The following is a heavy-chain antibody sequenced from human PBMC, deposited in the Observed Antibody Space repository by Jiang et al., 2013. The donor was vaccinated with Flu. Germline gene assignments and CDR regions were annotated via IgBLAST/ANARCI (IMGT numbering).Heavy chain of an antibody. V-gene: IGHV3-64*01. CDR2: ISSNGGST. CDR3: ARAIDVAAAGTIYFQH. Sequence: PGGSLRLSCAASGFTSVAIYAVVRQAPGKGLEYIASISSNGGSTYHANSVKGRFTISRDNSKNTLYLQMGGVRAEDMAVYYCARAIDVAAAGTIYFQHWGQGTLVTVSS. CDR1: GFTSVAI. J-gene: IGHJ1*01. D-gene: IGHD6-13*01.